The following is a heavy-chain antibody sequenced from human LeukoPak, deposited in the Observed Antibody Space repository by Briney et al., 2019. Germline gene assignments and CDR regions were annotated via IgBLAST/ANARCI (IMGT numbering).Heavy chain of an antibody. CDR3: VSRAGSPWGPFDD. CDR2: ISRGGVIS. J-gene: IGHJ4*02. V-gene: IGHV3-23*01. Sequence: GGSLRLSCAASGFTFSDYAINWVRQAPGKGLEWVSTISRGGVISYYADSVKGRFTISRDNSNNTLYLHMNSLRAEDTAVYYCVSRAGSPWGPFDDWGQGTLVTVSS. D-gene: IGHD7-27*01. CDR1: GFTFSDYA.